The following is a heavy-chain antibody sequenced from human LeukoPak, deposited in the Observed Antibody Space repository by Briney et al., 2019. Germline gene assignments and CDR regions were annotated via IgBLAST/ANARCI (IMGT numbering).Heavy chain of an antibody. D-gene: IGHD4-11*01. CDR3: ARVASNYDFDY. V-gene: IGHV3-20*04. CDR2: INWNGGNT. CDR1: GFTFDDYG. J-gene: IGHJ4*02. Sequence: GGSLRLSCAASGFTFDDYGMTWVRQAPGKGLEWFSGINWNGGNTGYADSVKGRFTISRDNAQNSLYLQMNSLRAEDTALYYCARVASNYDFDYWGQGTLVSVSS.